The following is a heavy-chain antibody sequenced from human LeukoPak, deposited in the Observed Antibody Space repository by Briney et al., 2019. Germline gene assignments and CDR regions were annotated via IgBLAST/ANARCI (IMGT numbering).Heavy chain of an antibody. CDR2: ISSSSSTI. J-gene: IGHJ4*02. CDR1: GFTFSSYS. Sequence: GGSLRLSCAASGFTFSSYSMNWVRQAPGKGLEWVSYISSSSSTIYYADSVKGRFTISRDNAKNSLYLQMNSLRAEDTAVYYCARDLGGYEKGSGYWGQGTLVTVSS. D-gene: IGHD5-12*01. V-gene: IGHV3-48*04. CDR3: ARDLGGYEKGSGY.